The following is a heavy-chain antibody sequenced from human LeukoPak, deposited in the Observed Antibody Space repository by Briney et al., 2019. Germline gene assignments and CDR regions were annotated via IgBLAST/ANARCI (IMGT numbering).Heavy chain of an antibody. D-gene: IGHD3-10*01. V-gene: IGHV4-34*01. CDR2: INHSGST. CDR1: GFTVSSNY. J-gene: IGHJ4*02. Sequence: GSLRLSCAASGFTVSSNYMSWVRQPPGKGLEWIGEINHSGSTNYNPSLKSRVTISVDTSKNQFSLKLSSVTAADTAVYYCARFPMVRGVNPPGWGQGTLVTVSS. CDR3: ARFPMVRGVNPPG.